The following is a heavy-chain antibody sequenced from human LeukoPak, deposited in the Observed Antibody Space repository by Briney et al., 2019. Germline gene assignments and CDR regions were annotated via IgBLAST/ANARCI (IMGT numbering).Heavy chain of an antibody. V-gene: IGHV3-23*01. D-gene: IGHD3-10*01. CDR1: GFTXXSYA. CDR2: ISGSGGST. CDR3: AKAPGSVRNWFDP. J-gene: IGHJ5*02. Sequence: GSLRLSXAASGFTXXSYAMSWVRQAPGKGLEWVSAISGSGGSTYYADSVKGRFTISRDNSKNTLYLQMNSLRAEDTAVYYCAKAPGSVRNWFDPWGQGTLVTVSS.